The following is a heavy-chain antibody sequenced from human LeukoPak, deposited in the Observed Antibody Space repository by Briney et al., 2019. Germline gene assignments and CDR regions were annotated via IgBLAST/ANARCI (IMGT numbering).Heavy chain of an antibody. Sequence: PGGSLRLSCAASGFTFSSYWMSWVRQAPGKGLEWVANIKQDGSEKYYVDSVKGRFTISRDNAKNSLYLQMNSLRAEDTAVYYCARNPYDYVWGSYRSVGDXSDYWGQGTLVTVSS. J-gene: IGHJ4*02. V-gene: IGHV3-7*01. CDR3: ARNPYDYVWGSYRSVGDXSDY. D-gene: IGHD3-16*02. CDR1: GFTFSSYW. CDR2: IKQDGSEK.